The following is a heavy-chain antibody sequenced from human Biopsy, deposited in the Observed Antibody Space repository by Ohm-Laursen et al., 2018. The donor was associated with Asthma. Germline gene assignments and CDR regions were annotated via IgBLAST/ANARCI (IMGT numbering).Heavy chain of an antibody. CDR2: ISSDGHNK. CDR1: GFVFSQSG. V-gene: IGHV3-30*03. D-gene: IGHD4-23*01. Sequence: SLRPSCSASGFVFSQSGMHWVRQAPGKGLEWVALISSDGHNKYYKDSVKGRFTISRDNSKLRLYLEINSLRVEDSAVYYCARESGQDSGGTGAFDRWGQGIMVAVSS. CDR3: ARESGQDSGGTGAFDR. J-gene: IGHJ3*02.